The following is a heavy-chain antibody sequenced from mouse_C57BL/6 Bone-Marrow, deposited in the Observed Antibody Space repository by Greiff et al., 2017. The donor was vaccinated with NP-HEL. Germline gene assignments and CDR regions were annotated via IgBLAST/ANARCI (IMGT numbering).Heavy chain of an antibody. CDR3: ALITTVVEGY. V-gene: IGHV1-82*01. J-gene: IGHJ2*01. CDR1: GYAFSSSW. CDR2: IYPGDGDT. Sequence: VQLQESGPELVKPGASVKISCKASGYAFSSSWMNWVKQRPGKGLEWIGRIYPGDGDTNYNGKFKGKATLTADKSSSTAYMQLSSLTSEDSAVYFCALITTVVEGYWGQGTTLTVSS. D-gene: IGHD1-1*01.